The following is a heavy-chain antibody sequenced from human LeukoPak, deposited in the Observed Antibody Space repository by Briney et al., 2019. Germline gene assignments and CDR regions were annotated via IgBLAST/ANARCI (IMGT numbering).Heavy chain of an antibody. V-gene: IGHV1-2*02. CDR2: INPDSDVT. J-gene: IGHJ4*02. D-gene: IGHD1-26*01. CDR3: AKDGAGEGARDRFDY. CDR1: GYTFTGYF. Sequence: ASVKVSCKASGYTFTGYFVHWVRQAPGQGLEWMGWINPDSDVTHSAQKFQGRVTLTRDTSTTTAFMEVTGLKSADTAVYYCAKDGAGEGARDRFDYWGQGTLITVSS.